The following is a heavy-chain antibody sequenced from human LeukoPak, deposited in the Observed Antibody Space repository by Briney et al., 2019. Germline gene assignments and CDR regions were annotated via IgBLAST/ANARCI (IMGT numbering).Heavy chain of an antibody. CDR2: IDPSGGTT. Sequence: ASVKVSCKAFGYTFTTYYMHWVRQAPGQGLEWMGIIDPSGGTTTYAQKFQGRVTMTRDMSTSAVYMELSSLRSEDTAVYFCASSPTTGTTAYFDYWGQGTLVTVSS. V-gene: IGHV1-46*01. J-gene: IGHJ4*02. CDR3: ASSPTTGTTAYFDY. CDR1: GYTFTTYY. D-gene: IGHD1-1*01.